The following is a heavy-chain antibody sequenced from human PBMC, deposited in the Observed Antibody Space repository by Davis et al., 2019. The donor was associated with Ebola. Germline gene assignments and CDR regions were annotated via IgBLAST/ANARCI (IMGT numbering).Heavy chain of an antibody. D-gene: IGHD3-10*01. V-gene: IGHV4-30-4*08. J-gene: IGHJ4*02. CDR3: ATGAYYGSGYYFDY. CDR2: ISYSGNT. CDR1: GFTFSSYA. Sequence: LRLSCAASGFTFSSYAMSWIRQPPGKGLEWIGYISYSGNTYYNPSLKSRVTISVDTSENHFSLKLSSVTAADTAVYYCATGAYYGSGYYFDYWGQGTLVTVSS.